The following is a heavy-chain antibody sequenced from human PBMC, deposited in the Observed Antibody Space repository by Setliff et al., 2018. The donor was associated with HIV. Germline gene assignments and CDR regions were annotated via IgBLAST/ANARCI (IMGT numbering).Heavy chain of an antibody. CDR2: MNPNIGNT. CDR1: GYTFISYD. CDR3: ARAGAAETSHFDY. V-gene: IGHV1-18*01. D-gene: IGHD2-15*01. J-gene: IGHJ4*02. Sequence: ASVKVSCKASGYTFISYDINWVRQATGQGLEWMGWMNPNIGNTHYPQNLQGRVTMTTDTSTRTAYMELRSLRSDDTAVYFCARAGAAETSHFDYWGQGTLVTVAS.